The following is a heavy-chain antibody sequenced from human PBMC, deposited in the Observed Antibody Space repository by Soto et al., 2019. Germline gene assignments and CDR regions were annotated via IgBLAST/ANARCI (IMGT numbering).Heavy chain of an antibody. V-gene: IGHV4-34*01. CDR3: ARGYDYVWGSYRYTDPRPFDY. CDR1: GGSFSGYY. Sequence: SETLSLTCAVYGGSFSGYYWSWIRQPPGKGLEWIGEINHSGSTNYNPSLKSRVTISVDTSKNQFSLKLSSVTAADTAVYYCARGYDYVWGSYRYTDPRPFDYWGQGTLVTVS. D-gene: IGHD3-16*02. CDR2: INHSGST. J-gene: IGHJ4*02.